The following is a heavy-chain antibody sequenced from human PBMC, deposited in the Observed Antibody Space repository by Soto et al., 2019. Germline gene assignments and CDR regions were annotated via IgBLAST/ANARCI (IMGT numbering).Heavy chain of an antibody. CDR1: GGTFSSYA. CDR2: IIPIFGTA. CDR3: ARKVQGAMVTRDYYYGMDV. V-gene: IGHV1-69*13. Sequence: SVKVSCKASGGTFSSYAISWVRQAPGQGLEWMGGIIPIFGTANYAQKFQGRVTITADESTSTAYMELSSLRSEDTAVYYCARKVQGAMVTRDYYYGMDVWGQGTTVTVSS. J-gene: IGHJ6*02. D-gene: IGHD5-18*01.